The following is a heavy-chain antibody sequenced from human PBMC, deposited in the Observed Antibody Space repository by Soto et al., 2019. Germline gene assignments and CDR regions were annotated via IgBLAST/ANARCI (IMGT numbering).Heavy chain of an antibody. CDR1: GDNFTTQW. CDR2: IYPGDCDT. V-gene: IGHV5-51*01. CDR3: SRPPHRWRHAFDI. J-gene: IGHJ3*02. Sequence: GESLKISCKASGDNFTTQWIGWVRQMPGKGVERMGIIYPGDCDTRYSPSFQGRVTISADQSLSTAYLQWNTLRASDTAIYYCSRPPHRWRHAFDIWGQGTMVTVSS.